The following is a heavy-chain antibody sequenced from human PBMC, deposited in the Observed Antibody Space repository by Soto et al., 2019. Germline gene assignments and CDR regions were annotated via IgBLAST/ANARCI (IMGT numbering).Heavy chain of an antibody. V-gene: IGHV3-23*01. J-gene: IGHJ6*02. CDR3: ARIRGYWYGLDV. CDR1: GFPLSTYG. Sequence: GGSLRLSCAASGFPLSTYGMTWVRQAPGKGLEWVSAITGTGGNTYYVDSVKGRFTSSGDNSKNMLYLQVNSLRVEDTAVYYCARIRGYWYGLDVWGQGTTVTVSS. CDR2: ITGTGGNT.